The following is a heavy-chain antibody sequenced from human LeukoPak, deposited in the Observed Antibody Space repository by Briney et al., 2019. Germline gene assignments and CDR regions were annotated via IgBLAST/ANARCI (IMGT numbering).Heavy chain of an antibody. Sequence: ASVKVSCKASGYTFTSYDINWVRQATGQGLEWMGWMNPNSGNTGYAQKFQGRVTITRNTSISTAYMELRSLRSDDTAVYYCARERDVLRYFDRLLTFDYRGQGTLVTV. CDR1: GYTFTSYD. CDR2: MNPNSGNT. J-gene: IGHJ4*02. D-gene: IGHD3-9*01. CDR3: ARERDVLRYFDRLLTFDY. V-gene: IGHV1-8*03.